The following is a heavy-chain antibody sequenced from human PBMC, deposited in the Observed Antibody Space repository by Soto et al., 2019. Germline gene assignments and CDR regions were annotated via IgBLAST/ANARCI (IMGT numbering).Heavy chain of an antibody. CDR1: GFTFTDYY. CDR3: AFPSRLPNY. Sequence: GGSLRLSCVASGFTFTDYYMNWIRQTPGKGLEWLSYISSSGTDTNYADSVKGRFTIYRDNAKKSIYLQMNSLRVEDTAVYYCAFPSRLPNYWGQGTLVTVSS. J-gene: IGHJ4*02. V-gene: IGHV3-11*03. CDR2: ISSSGTDT. D-gene: IGHD6-25*01.